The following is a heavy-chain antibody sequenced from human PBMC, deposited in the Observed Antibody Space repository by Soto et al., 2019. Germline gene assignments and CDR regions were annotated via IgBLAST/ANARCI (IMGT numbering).Heavy chain of an antibody. V-gene: IGHV4-34*01. CDR2: INHSGST. CDR1: GGSFSGYY. Sequence: QVQLQQWGAGLLKPSETLSLTCAVYGGSFSGYYWSWIRQPPGKGLEWLGEINHSGSTNYNPSLKSRVTISVDTSKNQFSLKLSFVTAADTAVYYCARHLRFLEWLLRPGYYYGMDVWGQGTTVTVSS. D-gene: IGHD3-3*01. CDR3: ARHLRFLEWLLRPGYYYGMDV. J-gene: IGHJ6*02.